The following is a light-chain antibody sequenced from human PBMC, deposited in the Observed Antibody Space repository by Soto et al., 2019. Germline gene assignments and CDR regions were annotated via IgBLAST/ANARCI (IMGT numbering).Light chain of an antibody. V-gene: IGLV2-11*01. CDR3: SSYTGTSTLV. CDR2: DVN. J-gene: IGLJ3*02. Sequence: QSVLTQPPSVSGSPGQSVAISCTGTSSDVGGYNYVFWYQHHPGKAPKLIIFDVNKRPSGVPDRFSGSKSGNTASLTISGLQPDDEADYYCSSYTGTSTLVFGGGTQLTVL. CDR1: SSDVGGYNY.